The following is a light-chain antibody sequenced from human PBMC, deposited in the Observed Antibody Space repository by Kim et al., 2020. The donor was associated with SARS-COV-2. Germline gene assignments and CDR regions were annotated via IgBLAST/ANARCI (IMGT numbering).Light chain of an antibody. V-gene: IGKV3-20*01. CDR2: DAS. CDR1: QTISDS. CDR3: QQYAASPG. J-gene: IGKJ4*01. Sequence: SLSPGERASRSCRTSQTISDSLAWYRQKPGQPPRLRIYDASSRAIGIPDRFSGSGSGTDFTLTISRLEPEDFAVYYCQQYAASPGFGGGTKVDIK.